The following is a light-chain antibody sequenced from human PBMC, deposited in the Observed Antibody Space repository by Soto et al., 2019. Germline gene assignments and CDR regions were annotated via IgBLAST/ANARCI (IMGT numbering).Light chain of an antibody. J-gene: IGLJ2*01. Sequence: SYELTQPPSVSVSPGQTASITCSGDELGDKYACWYQQKPGQSPVLVIYQDSKRPSGIPERFSGSNSGNTATLTISGTQAMDEADYYCQAWDSSHVVFGGGTKVTVL. CDR2: QDS. CDR1: ELGDKY. CDR3: QAWDSSHVV. V-gene: IGLV3-1*01.